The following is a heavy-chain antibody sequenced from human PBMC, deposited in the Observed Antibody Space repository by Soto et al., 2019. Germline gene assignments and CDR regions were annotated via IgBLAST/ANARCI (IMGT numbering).Heavy chain of an antibody. CDR2: VYYSGST. D-gene: IGHD3-16*01. CDR1: GGSISSSSYY. CDR3: AAGTLGAVWTPLDD. Sequence: SETLSLTCTVSGGSISSSSYYWGWIRQPPGKGLEWIGYVYYSGSTNYNPSLKSRVTISVDASKQQFSLKLTSVTAADTALYYCAAGTLGAVWTPLDDWGQGILVTAPQ. V-gene: IGHV4-39*07. J-gene: IGHJ4*02.